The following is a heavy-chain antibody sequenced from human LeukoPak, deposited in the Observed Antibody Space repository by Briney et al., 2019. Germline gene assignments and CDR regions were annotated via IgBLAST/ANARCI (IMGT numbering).Heavy chain of an antibody. D-gene: IGHD6-13*01. CDR2: IRYDGSNK. Sequence: GGSLRLSCAASGFTVSSNYMSWVRQAPGKGLEWVAFIRYDGSNKYYADSVKGRFTISRDNSKNTLYLQMNSLRAEDTAVYYCAKGYSSSWFSNWFDPWGQGTLVTVSS. J-gene: IGHJ5*02. CDR1: GFTVSSNY. CDR3: AKGYSSSWFSNWFDP. V-gene: IGHV3-30*02.